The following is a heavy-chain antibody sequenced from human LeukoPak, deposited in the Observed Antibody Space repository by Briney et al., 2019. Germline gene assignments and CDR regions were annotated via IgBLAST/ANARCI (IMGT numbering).Heavy chain of an antibody. D-gene: IGHD2-2*01. Sequence: GGSLRLSCAASGFTVSSNYMSWVRQAPGKGLEWVSVIYSGGSTYYADSVKGRFTISRDNSKNTLYLQVNSLRAEDTAVYYCARVPMRYCSSTSCPPLFDYWGQGTLVTVSS. J-gene: IGHJ4*02. CDR3: ARVPMRYCSSTSCPPLFDY. CDR1: GFTVSSNY. CDR2: IYSGGST. V-gene: IGHV3-53*01.